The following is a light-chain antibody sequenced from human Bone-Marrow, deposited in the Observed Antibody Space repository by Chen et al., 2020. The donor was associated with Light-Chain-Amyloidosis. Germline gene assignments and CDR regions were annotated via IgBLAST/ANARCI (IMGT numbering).Light chain of an antibody. CDR3: QQYGTSPLA. V-gene: IGKV3-20*01. J-gene: IGKJ4*01. Sequence: ESVLTLLPGAPSVSPGEGVNLSCRASETISSNDLTWYQQKFGQAARLLIYGSSSRATGIADRFTGSGSGTDFTLAVNRLEPEYFAKYYCQQYGTSPLAFGGRTKVEIK. CDR1: ETISSND. CDR2: GSS.